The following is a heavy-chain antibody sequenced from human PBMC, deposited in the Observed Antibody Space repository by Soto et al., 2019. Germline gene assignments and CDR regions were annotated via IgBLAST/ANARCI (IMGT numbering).Heavy chain of an antibody. J-gene: IGHJ6*02. D-gene: IGHD3-22*01. CDR1: GGSISSGGYY. V-gene: IGHV4-31*03. Sequence: SETLSLTCTVSGGSISSGGYYWSWIRQHPGKGLERIGYIYYSGSTYYNPSLKSRVTISVDTSKNQFSLKLSSVTAADTAVYYCAIEARYYYDSSGAYYYYYGMDVWGQGTTVTVSS. CDR3: AIEARYYYDSSGAYYYYYGMDV. CDR2: IYYSGST.